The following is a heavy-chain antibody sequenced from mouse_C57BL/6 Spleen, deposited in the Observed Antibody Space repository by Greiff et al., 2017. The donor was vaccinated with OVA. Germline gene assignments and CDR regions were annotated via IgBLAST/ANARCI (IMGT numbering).Heavy chain of an antibody. CDR3: ARSDGSHGFFDY. Sequence: EVKLMESGPELVKPGASVKISCKASGYSFTDYNMNWVKQSNGKSLEWIGVINPNYGTTSYNQKFKGKATLTVDQSSSTAYMQLNSLTSEDSAVYYCARSDGSHGFFDYWGQGTTLTVSS. CDR1: GYSFTDYN. CDR2: INPNYGTT. D-gene: IGHD1-1*01. V-gene: IGHV1-39*01. J-gene: IGHJ2*01.